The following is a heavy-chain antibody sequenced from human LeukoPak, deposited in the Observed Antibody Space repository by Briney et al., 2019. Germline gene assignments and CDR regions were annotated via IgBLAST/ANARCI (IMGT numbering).Heavy chain of an antibody. V-gene: IGHV4-34*01. CDR2: INHSGST. D-gene: IGHD3-3*01. CDR3: ARGRITIFGVVIMPHYFDY. J-gene: IGHJ4*02. Sequence: SSETLSLTCAVYGGSFSGYYWSWIRQPPGKGLEWIGEINHSGSTNYNPSLKSRVTISVDTSKNQFSLKLSSVTAADTAVYYCARGRITIFGVVIMPHYFDYWGQGTLVTVSS. CDR1: GGSFSGYY.